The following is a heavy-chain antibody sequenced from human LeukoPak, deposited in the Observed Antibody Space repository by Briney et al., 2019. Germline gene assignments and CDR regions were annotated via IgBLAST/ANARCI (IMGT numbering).Heavy chain of an antibody. CDR1: GGSISSSSYY. V-gene: IGHV4-39*01. CDR3: ASYYGSGSYYFPFDY. D-gene: IGHD3-10*01. J-gene: IGHJ4*02. CDR2: IYYSGST. Sequence: PSETLSLTCTVSGGSISSSSYYWGWIRQPPGKGLEWIGSIYYSGSTYYNPSLKSRVTISVDTSKNQFSLKLSSVTAADTAVYYCASYYGSGSYYFPFDYWGQGTLVTVSS.